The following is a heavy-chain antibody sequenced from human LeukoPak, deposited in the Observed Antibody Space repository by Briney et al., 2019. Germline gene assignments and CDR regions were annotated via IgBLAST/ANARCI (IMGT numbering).Heavy chain of an antibody. V-gene: IGHV3-49*04. CDR3: TTGNYYDSSGYRFDY. D-gene: IGHD3-22*01. Sequence: GGSLRLSCTTSRLTFGDYAMSWVRQAPGKGLEWVGFIRSKANGGTTEYAASVKGRFTISRDDSKSIAHLQMNSLKNEDTAVYYCTTGNYYDSSGYRFDYWGQGTLVTVSS. CDR2: IRSKANGGTT. CDR1: RLTFGDYA. J-gene: IGHJ4*02.